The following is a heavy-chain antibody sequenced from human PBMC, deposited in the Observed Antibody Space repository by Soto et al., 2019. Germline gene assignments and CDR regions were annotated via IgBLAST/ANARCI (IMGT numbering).Heavy chain of an antibody. CDR1: GDSIRSDKW. CDR2: VHHSGNS. Sequence: SETLSLTCAVSGDSIRSDKWWSWVRQPPGKGLEWIGEVHHSGNSNYNPSLKSRVIISVDKPKNQFSLNLRSVTAADTAVYYCARETYGDYVGYFDPWGQGIQVTVSS. V-gene: IGHV4-4*02. CDR3: ARETYGDYVGYFDP. D-gene: IGHD4-17*01. J-gene: IGHJ5*02.